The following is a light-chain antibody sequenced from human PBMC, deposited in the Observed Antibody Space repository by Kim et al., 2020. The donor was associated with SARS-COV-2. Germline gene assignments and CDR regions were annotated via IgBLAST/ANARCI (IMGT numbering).Light chain of an antibody. CDR3: QVWDSSSDHVV. CDR2: YDT. V-gene: IGLV3-21*04. CDR1: NLGSKS. J-gene: IGLJ2*01. Sequence: PGSTGSVTCGGNNLGSKSVHWYQKKPGQAPVLVIYYDTDRPSGIPERFSGSNSVNTATLTISSVDAGDEADYYCQVWDSSSDHVVFGGGTQLTVL.